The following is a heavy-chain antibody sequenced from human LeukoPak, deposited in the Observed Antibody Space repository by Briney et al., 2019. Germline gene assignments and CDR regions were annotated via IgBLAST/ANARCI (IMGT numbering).Heavy chain of an antibody. CDR1: GFTFSSYA. V-gene: IGHV3-64*01. J-gene: IGHJ4*02. CDR2: ISSNGDDT. CDR3: ATDLLIVVVPAAILGDFDY. Sequence: GGSLRLSCAASGFTFSSYAMHWVRQAPGKGLEFVSGISSNGDDTYYAKSVKGRFTISRDHFKNTLYLQMGSLRAEDTAVYYCATDLLIVVVPAAILGDFDYWGQGTLVTVSS. D-gene: IGHD2-2*02.